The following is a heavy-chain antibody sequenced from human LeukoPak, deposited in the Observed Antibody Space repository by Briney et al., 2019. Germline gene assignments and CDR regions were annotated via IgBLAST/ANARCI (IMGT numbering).Heavy chain of an antibody. CDR3: ARFPGFSNSFDY. J-gene: IGHJ4*02. Sequence: AETLSLTCAVYGGSFSGYYWSWIRQPPGKGLEWIGEINHTGDTNYNPYIKSRVTISVDTSKNHFSLKLSSVTAADTAVYYCARFPGFSNSFDYWGQGTLVAVSS. CDR2: INHTGDT. V-gene: IGHV4-34*01. CDR1: GGSFSGYY. D-gene: IGHD6-13*01.